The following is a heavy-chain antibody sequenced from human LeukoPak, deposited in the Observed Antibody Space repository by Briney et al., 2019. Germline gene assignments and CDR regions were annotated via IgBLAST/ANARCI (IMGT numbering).Heavy chain of an antibody. Sequence: SETLSLTCTVSGYSISSGYYWGWIRQPPGKGLEWIGYIYYSGSTNYNPSLKSRVTISVDTSKNQFSLKLSSVTAADTAVYYCARGGRGTGDYWGQGTLVTVSS. J-gene: IGHJ4*02. CDR3: ARGGRGTGDY. D-gene: IGHD3/OR15-3a*01. CDR1: GYSISSGYY. CDR2: IYYSGST. V-gene: IGHV4-61*01.